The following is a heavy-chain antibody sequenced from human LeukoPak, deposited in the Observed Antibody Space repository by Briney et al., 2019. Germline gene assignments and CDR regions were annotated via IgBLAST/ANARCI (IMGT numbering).Heavy chain of an antibody. CDR3: AREGHWYGGKDY. CDR2: IKQGGSEK. J-gene: IGHJ4*02. D-gene: IGHD4-23*01. Sequence: GGSLRLSCVASGFTFSSHWMTWVRQAPGKGLEWVANIKQGGSEKHYLDSVKGRFTISRDDAKNSLYLQMSSLRADDTAVYYCAREGHWYGGKDYWGQGTRVTVSS. CDR1: GFTFSSHW. V-gene: IGHV3-7*05.